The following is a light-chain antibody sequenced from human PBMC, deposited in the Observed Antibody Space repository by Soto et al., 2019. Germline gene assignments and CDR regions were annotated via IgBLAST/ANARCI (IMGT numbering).Light chain of an antibody. CDR1: TGVVTSGHY. Sequence: QAVVTQEPSLTVYTAGTVTLTCGSSTGVVTSGHYPYWFQQKPGQAPRTLIYDATNKHSWTPGRFSGSLLGGKAALTLSGAQPEDEADYYCLLYHSGPGVLGGGTKVTV. J-gene: IGLJ3*02. V-gene: IGLV7-46*01. CDR3: LLYHSGPGV. CDR2: DAT.